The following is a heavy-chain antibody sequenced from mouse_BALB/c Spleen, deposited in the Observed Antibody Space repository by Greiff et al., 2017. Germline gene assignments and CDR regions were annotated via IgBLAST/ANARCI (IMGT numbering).Heavy chain of an antibody. V-gene: IGHV14-3*02. CDR3: ARWLLRQGSY. J-gene: IGHJ3*01. Sequence: VQLQQSGAELVKPGASVKLSCTASGFNIKDTYMHWVKQRPEQGLEWIGRIDPANGNTKYDPKFQGKATITADTSSNTAYLQLSSLTSEDTAVYYCARWLLRQGSYWGQGTRVTVAA. CDR2: IDPANGNT. CDR1: GFNIKDTY. D-gene: IGHD2-3*01.